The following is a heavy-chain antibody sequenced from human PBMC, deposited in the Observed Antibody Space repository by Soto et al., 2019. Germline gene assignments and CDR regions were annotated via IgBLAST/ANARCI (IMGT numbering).Heavy chain of an antibody. J-gene: IGHJ3*02. Sequence: QVQLVESGGGVVQPGRSLRLSCAASGLTFSSYGMHWVRQAPGKGLVWVAVIWYDGSNKYYADSVKGRFTISRDNSKNSLDLQMNSLRAEDTAVYYCSRTKWLLLHWANAFDIWGQGIMVTVSS. CDR2: IWYDGSNK. D-gene: IGHD3-22*01. CDR1: GLTFSSYG. CDR3: SRTKWLLLHWANAFDI. V-gene: IGHV3-33*01.